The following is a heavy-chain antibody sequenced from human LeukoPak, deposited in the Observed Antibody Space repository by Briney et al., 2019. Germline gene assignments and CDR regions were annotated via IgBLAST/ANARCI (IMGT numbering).Heavy chain of an antibody. Sequence: GESRRLSCAASGFTFSSYGMHWVRHAQDQGLEWEAVISYDGSNKYYADSVKGRFTISRDNSKNTLYLQMNSLRAEDTAVYYCAKGRWDSGYDLDYWGQGTLVTVSS. CDR1: GFTFSSYG. CDR2: ISYDGSNK. D-gene: IGHD5-12*01. J-gene: IGHJ4*02. CDR3: AKGRWDSGYDLDY. V-gene: IGHV3-30*18.